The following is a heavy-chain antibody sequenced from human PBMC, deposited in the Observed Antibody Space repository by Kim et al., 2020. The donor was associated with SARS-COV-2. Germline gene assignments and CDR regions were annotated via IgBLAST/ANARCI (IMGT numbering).Heavy chain of an antibody. Sequence: ASVKVSCKASGYTFTTYYIHWVREAPGQGLEWLGRVNPSAGDTHYAQNFQGRVAMTRDTSTTTVYMELSSLRSEDTAVYYCAWELPRTSYFDSWGQGTLVTVSS. J-gene: IGHJ4*02. CDR1: GYTFTTYY. CDR3: AWELPRTSYFDS. V-gene: IGHV1-46*01. CDR2: VNPSAGDT. D-gene: IGHD1-1*01.